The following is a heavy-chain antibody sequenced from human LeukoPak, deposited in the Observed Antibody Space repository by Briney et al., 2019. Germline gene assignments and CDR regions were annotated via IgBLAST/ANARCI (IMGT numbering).Heavy chain of an antibody. V-gene: IGHV3-21*01. D-gene: IGHD1-26*01. CDR2: ISGSSSYI. Sequence: GGSLRLSCAASGFTFSSYSLNWVRQAPGKGLEWVSSISGSSSYIYYADSVKGRFTISRHNAKNSLYLQMNSLRAEDTAIYYCARDPYNGGYGASYYYYMDVWGKGTTVTISS. CDR1: GFTFSSYS. CDR3: ARDPYNGGYGASYYYYMDV. J-gene: IGHJ6*03.